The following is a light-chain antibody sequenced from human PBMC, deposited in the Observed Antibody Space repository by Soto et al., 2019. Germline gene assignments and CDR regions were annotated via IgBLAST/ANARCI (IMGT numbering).Light chain of an antibody. J-gene: IGKJ5*01. Sequence: DVVMTQSPLSLPVTLGQPASISCRSSQSLVYSDGNTYLNWYQQKPGQAPRLLIYDTSSRASGIPDRFSGSGSATDFTLTISRLETEDFAVFYCQQYGTSEIIFGQGTRLEIK. V-gene: IGKV2-30*01. CDR2: DTS. CDR1: QSLVYSDGNTY. CDR3: QQYGTSEII.